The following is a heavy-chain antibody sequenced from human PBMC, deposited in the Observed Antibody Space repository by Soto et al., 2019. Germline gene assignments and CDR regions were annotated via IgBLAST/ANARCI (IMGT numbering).Heavy chain of an antibody. CDR1: GGSISTGGYY. Sequence: QVQLQESGPGLVKPSQTLSLTCTVSGGSISTGGYYWTWIRQHPGKGLEWIGYIYYSGSTYYNPSLKGRVTISVDTSKNQCSLKLSSVTAADTAVYYCARGLSVTLFDKWGQGTLVTGSS. J-gene: IGHJ4*02. V-gene: IGHV4-31*03. CDR2: IYYSGST. D-gene: IGHD4-17*01. CDR3: ARGLSVTLFDK.